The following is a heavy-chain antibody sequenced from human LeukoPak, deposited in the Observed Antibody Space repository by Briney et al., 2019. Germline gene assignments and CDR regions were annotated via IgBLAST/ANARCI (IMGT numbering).Heavy chain of an antibody. Sequence: PSETLSLTCTVSGGSISSSIYYWAWIRQPPGKGLEWIGSISYSGNTYSNPSLKSRTTISVDTSKNQFSLMLSSVTAADTAVYYCAGHFIEYYYDSSVRHWGQGTLVTVSS. J-gene: IGHJ4*02. V-gene: IGHV4-39*01. D-gene: IGHD3-22*01. CDR3: AGHFIEYYYDSSVRH. CDR1: GGSISSSIYY. CDR2: ISYSGNT.